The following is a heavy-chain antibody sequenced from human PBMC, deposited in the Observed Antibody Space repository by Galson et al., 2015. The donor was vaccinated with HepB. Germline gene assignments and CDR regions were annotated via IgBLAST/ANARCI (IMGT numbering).Heavy chain of an antibody. CDR2: TYYRSKWYN. D-gene: IGHD3-16*02. V-gene: IGHV6-1*01. CDR3: ARSGEYYDYVWGSYRYTGGYYFDY. J-gene: IGHJ4*02. Sequence: CAISGDSVSSNSAAWNWIRQSPSRGLEWLGRTYYRSKWYNDYAVSVKSRITINPDTSKNQFSLQLNSVTPKDTAVYYCARSGEYYDYVWGSYRYTGGYYFDYWGQGTLVTVSS. CDR1: GDSVSSNSAA.